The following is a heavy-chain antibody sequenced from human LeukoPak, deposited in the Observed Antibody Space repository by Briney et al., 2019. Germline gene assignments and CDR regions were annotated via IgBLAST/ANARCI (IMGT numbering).Heavy chain of an antibody. D-gene: IGHD2-2*01. Sequence: PSETLSLTCSVSGGSISSNYWSWIRQPAGKGLEWIGRIYDSGSTNYNPSLKSRATMSLDTSKNQFSLKLSSVTAADTAVYYCARDRSTSCFDYWGQGTLVTVSS. CDR2: IYDSGST. CDR3: ARDRSTSCFDY. V-gene: IGHV4-4*07. J-gene: IGHJ4*02. CDR1: GGSISSNY.